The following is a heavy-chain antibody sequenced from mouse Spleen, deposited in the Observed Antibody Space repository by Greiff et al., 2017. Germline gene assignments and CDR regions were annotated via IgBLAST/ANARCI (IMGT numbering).Heavy chain of an antibody. CDR1: GYTFTDYN. J-gene: IGHJ3*01. D-gene: IGHD2-3*01. V-gene: IGHV1-18*01. Sequence: VQLQQSGPELVKPGASVKIPCKASGYTFTDYNMDWVKQSHGKSLEWIGDINPNNGGTIYNQKFKGKATLTVDKSSSTAYMELRSLTSEDTAVYYCARSDGYPPFAYWGQGTLVTVSA. CDR2: INPNNGGT. CDR3: ARSDGYPPFAY.